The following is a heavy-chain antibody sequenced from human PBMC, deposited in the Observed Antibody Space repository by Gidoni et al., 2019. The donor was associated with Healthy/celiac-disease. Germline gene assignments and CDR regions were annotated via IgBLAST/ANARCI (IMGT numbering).Heavy chain of an antibody. V-gene: IGHV4-59*01. J-gene: IGHJ6*02. D-gene: IGHD6-6*01. Sequence: QVQLQESVPGLVKPSETLSLTCTVPGGSISRYYWSWIRQPPGKGLEWIGYIYYSGSTNYNPSLKSRVTISVDTSKNQFSLKLSSVTAADTAVYYCARDRVRPKPKSPYYYYYGMDVWGQGTTVTVSS. CDR2: IYYSGST. CDR3: ARDRVRPKPKSPYYYYYGMDV. CDR1: GGSISRYY.